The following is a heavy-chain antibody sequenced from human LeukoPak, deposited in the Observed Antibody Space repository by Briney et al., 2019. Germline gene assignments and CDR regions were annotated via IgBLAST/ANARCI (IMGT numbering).Heavy chain of an antibody. Sequence: PGGSLRLSCAASGFTFSSYWMSWVRQAPGKGLEWVANIKQDGSEKYYVDSVKGRFTISRDNAKNSLYLQMNSLRAEDTAVYYCARDHHYYDSSGYLDYWGKGTLVTVSS. D-gene: IGHD3-22*01. CDR3: ARDHHYYDSSGYLDY. CDR1: GFTFSSYW. CDR2: IKQDGSEK. J-gene: IGHJ4*02. V-gene: IGHV3-7*01.